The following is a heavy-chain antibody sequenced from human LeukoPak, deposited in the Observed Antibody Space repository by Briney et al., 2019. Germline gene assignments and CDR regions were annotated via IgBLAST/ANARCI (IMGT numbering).Heavy chain of an antibody. J-gene: IGHJ4*02. CDR1: GGSISSSSSY. D-gene: IGHD6-13*01. V-gene: IGHV4-39*01. CDR2: ISYTGST. Sequence: SETLSLTCTVSGGSISSSSSYWGWIRQPPGKGLEWIGSISYTGSTYYNPSLKSRVTKSVDTSKNQFSLKLSSVTAADTAVYYCARVLAAAAHFDYWGQGTLVTASS. CDR3: ARVLAAAAHFDY.